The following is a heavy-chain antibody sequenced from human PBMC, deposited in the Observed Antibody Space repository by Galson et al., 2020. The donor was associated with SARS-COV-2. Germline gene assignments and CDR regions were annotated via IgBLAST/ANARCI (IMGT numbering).Heavy chain of an antibody. J-gene: IGHJ4*02. CDR2: IHYIESA. V-gene: IGHV4-59*08. D-gene: IGHD2-15*01. CDR3: AGHCNYYEF. Sequence: SETLSLTCNVSGGSISGYYWTWIRQPPGKGLEWIGNIHYIESATYNPSLRGRVTMSMNTSKNQFSLKINSVTAADTAVYFCAGHCNYYEFWGQGTLVTVSS. CDR1: GGSISGYY.